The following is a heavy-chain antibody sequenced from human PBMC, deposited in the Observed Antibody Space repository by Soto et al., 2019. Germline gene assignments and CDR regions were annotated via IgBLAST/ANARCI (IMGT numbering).Heavy chain of an antibody. D-gene: IGHD3-22*01. CDR2: IVATGFST. V-gene: IGHV3-23*01. Sequence: GGSLRLSCSASGFTFTTYALSWVRQAPGKGLDWVSVIVATGFSTFYAESVKGRFTISRDNSKNTLYLQMNSLRDEDTAVYYCARSAHHFESSGKYYTYDLDYWAQGTLVTVSS. J-gene: IGHJ4*02. CDR1: GFTFTTYA. CDR3: ARSAHHFESSGKYYTYDLDY.